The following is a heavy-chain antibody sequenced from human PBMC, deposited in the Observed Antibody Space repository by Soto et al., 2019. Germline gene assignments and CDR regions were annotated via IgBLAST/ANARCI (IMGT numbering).Heavy chain of an antibody. Sequence: ESGPTLVNPTETLTLTCTVSGFSLSNARMGVSWIRQPPGKALEWLAHIFSNDEKSYSTSLKSRLTISKDTSKSQVVLTMTNMDPVDTATYYCARPRSYYDFWSGPESYYYGMDVWGQGTTVTVSS. CDR1: GFSLSNARMG. CDR2: IFSNDEK. CDR3: ARPRSYYDFWSGPESYYYGMDV. J-gene: IGHJ6*02. V-gene: IGHV2-26*01. D-gene: IGHD3-3*01.